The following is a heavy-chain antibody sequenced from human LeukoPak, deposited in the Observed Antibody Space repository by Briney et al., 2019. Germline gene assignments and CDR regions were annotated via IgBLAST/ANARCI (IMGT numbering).Heavy chain of an antibody. V-gene: IGHV3-23*01. Sequence: GGSLRLSCAASGFTFSSYAMSWVRQAPGKGLEWVSTISGSGGSTYYADSVKGRFTISRDNSKNTLYLQMNSLRAEDTAVYYCARERGGSSWYGGSPPWFDPWGQGTLVTVSS. J-gene: IGHJ5*02. D-gene: IGHD6-13*01. CDR1: GFTFSSYA. CDR3: ARERGGSSWYGGSPPWFDP. CDR2: ISGSGGST.